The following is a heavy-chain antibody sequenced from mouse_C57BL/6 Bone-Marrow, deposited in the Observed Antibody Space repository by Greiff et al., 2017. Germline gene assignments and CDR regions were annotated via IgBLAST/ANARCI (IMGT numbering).Heavy chain of an antibody. V-gene: IGHV1-82*01. CDR1: GYAFSSSW. Sequence: LVKPGASVKISCKASGYAFSSSWMNWVKQRPGKGLEWIGRIYPGDGDTNYNGKFKGKATLTADKSSSTAYMQLSSLTSEDSAVYFCARRGYYGSSPFDYWGQGTTLTVSS. CDR3: ARRGYYGSSPFDY. CDR2: IYPGDGDT. J-gene: IGHJ2*01. D-gene: IGHD1-1*01.